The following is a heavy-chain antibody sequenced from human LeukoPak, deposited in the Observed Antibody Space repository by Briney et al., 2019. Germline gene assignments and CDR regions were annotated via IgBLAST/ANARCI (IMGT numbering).Heavy chain of an antibody. V-gene: IGHV3-74*01. CDR3: AREWSGFGELPDN. CDR2: INSDGSST. J-gene: IGHJ4*02. CDR1: GFTFSSYW. Sequence: GGSLRLSCAASGFTFSSYWMHWVRQAPGKGLVWVSRINSDGSSTSYADSVKGRLTTSRDNAKNTLYLQMNSLRADDTAVYYCAREWSGFGELPDNWGQGTLVTVS. D-gene: IGHD3-10*01.